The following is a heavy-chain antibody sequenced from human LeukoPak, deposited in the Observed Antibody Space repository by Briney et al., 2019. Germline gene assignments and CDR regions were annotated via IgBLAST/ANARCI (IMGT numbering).Heavy chain of an antibody. CDR1: GGSISSHY. CDR2: IYYSGST. V-gene: IGHV4-59*11. CDR3: ARVRGIAGRWVFDH. D-gene: IGHD6-13*01. Sequence: SETLSLTCTVSGGSISSHYWSWIRQPPGKGLEWIGYIYYSGSTYYSPSLKSRVTIPVDTPQNQFSLNLPAVAVADTAVYFCARVRGIAGRWVFDHWGQGTLVTVSS. J-gene: IGHJ4*02.